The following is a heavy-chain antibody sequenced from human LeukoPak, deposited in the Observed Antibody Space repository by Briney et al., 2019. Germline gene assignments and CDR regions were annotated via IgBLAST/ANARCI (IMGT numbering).Heavy chain of an antibody. J-gene: IGHJ6*04. D-gene: IGHD3-10*02. CDR2: IYSGGNT. CDR1: GFTVSSNS. Sequence: GGSLRLSCTVSGFTVSSNSWSWVRQAPGKGLEWVSFIYSGGNTHYSDSVKGRFTISRDNSKNTLYLQMNSLRAEDTAVYYCAELGITMIGGVWGKGTTVTISS. V-gene: IGHV3-53*01. CDR3: AELGITMIGGV.